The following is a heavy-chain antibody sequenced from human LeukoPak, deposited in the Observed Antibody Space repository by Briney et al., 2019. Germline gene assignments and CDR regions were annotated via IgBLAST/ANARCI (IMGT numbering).Heavy chain of an antibody. D-gene: IGHD2-15*01. CDR2: ISWNSGSI. V-gene: IGHV3-9*01. J-gene: IGHJ6*02. Sequence: GGSLRLSCAASGFTFSSYSMNWVRQAPGKGLEWVSGISWNSGSIGYADSVKGRFTISRDNAKNSLYLQMNSLRAEDTALYYCAKDIGPVGYCSGGSCYGGMDVWGQGTTVTVSS. CDR3: AKDIGPVGYCSGGSCYGGMDV. CDR1: GFTFSSYS.